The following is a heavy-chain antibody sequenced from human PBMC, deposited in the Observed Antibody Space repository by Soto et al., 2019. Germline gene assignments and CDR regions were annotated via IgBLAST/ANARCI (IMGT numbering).Heavy chain of an antibody. V-gene: IGHV1-2*02. D-gene: IGHD6-19*01. Sequence: ASVKVSCKASGYTFTGYYMHWVRQAPGQGLEWMGWINPNSGGTNYAQKFQGRVTMTRDTSISTAYMELSRLRSDDTAVYYCARVHVMDVAGSTFDYWGQGTLVTVSS. CDR3: ARVHVMDVAGSTFDY. CDR2: INPNSGGT. CDR1: GYTFTGYY. J-gene: IGHJ4*02.